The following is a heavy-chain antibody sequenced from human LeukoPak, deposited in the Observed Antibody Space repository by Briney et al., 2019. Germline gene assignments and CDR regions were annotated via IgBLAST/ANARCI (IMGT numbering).Heavy chain of an antibody. V-gene: IGHV5-51*01. Sequence: GEYLKISCKGSGYKFSTYWIAWVRQMPGKGLEWMGIIYAGDSDTRYSPSFQGQVTISADKSVNSAYLQWSSLQASDTAMYYCARPNITSYYDSRGYDAFDVWGQGTMVTVSS. J-gene: IGHJ3*01. CDR3: ARPNITSYYDSRGYDAFDV. D-gene: IGHD3-22*01. CDR2: IYAGDSDT. CDR1: GYKFSTYW.